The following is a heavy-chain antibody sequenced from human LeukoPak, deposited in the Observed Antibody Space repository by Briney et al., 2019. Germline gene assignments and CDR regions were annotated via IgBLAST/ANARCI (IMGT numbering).Heavy chain of an antibody. CDR3: ARGSTYYDSSGQVPFDY. D-gene: IGHD3-22*01. CDR2: ISGSSSTI. Sequence: GGSLRLSCAASGFTFSSYSMNWVRQAPGKGLEWGTYISGSSSTIYYADSVKGRFTISRDNGKNTLYLQMNSLRAEDTAVYYCARGSTYYDSSGQVPFDYWGQGTLVTVSS. J-gene: IGHJ4*02. CDR1: GFTFSSYS. V-gene: IGHV3-48*01.